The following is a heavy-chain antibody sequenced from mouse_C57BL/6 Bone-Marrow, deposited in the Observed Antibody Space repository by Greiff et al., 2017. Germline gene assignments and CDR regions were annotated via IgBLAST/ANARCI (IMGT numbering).Heavy chain of an antibody. CDR2: IDPENGDT. V-gene: IGHV14-4*01. D-gene: IGHD2-4*01. Sequence: VHVKQSGAELVRPGASVKLSCTASGFNIKDDYMHWVKQRPEQGLEWIGWIDPENGDTENASKFQGKATITADTSSNTAYLQLSSLTSEDTAVYCCTTGDYDGFAYWGQGTLVTVSA. CDR3: TTGDYDGFAY. CDR1: GFNIKDDY. J-gene: IGHJ3*01.